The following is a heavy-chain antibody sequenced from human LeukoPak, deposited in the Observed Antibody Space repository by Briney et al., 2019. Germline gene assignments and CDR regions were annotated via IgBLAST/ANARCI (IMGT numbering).Heavy chain of an antibody. CDR3: ARVSVITQYNGSPDYFAS. V-gene: IGHV3-53*01. J-gene: IGHJ4*02. CDR2: IHSDRTT. CDR1: GFSVSSNY. D-gene: IGHD1-26*01. Sequence: PGGSLRLSCAASGFSVSSNYMNWVRQAPGKGLEWVSVIHSDRTTYYADSVKGRFTISRDNSKNTLYLQMNSLRAEDTAVYYCARVSVITQYNGSPDYFASWGQGTLLTVSS.